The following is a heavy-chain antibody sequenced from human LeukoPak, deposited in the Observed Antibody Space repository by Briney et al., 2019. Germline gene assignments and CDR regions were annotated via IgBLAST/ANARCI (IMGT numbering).Heavy chain of an antibody. J-gene: IGHJ4*02. V-gene: IGHV3-74*03. CDR2: INRDRSTT. CDR1: GFTSSNYW. Sequence: PGGSLRLSCAASGFTSSNYWVHWVREAPGEGLVWVSRINRDRSTTKYADSVKGRFTVSRDNAKNTLNLQMNSLRAEDTAVYYCARDKKSGESSEIDYWGQGTLVTVSS. CDR3: ARDKKSGESSEIDY. D-gene: IGHD3-10*01.